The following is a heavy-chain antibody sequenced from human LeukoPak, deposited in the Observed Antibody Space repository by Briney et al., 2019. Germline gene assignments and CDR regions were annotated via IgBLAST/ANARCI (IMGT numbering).Heavy chain of an antibody. CDR2: IGTAGDT. Sequence: GGSLILSCAASGFTFSSYDMHWVRQATGKGLEWVSAIGTAGDTYYPGSVKGRFTISRENAKNSLYLQMKSLRAGDTAVYYCARGGGDYGDPVLFDYWGQGTLVTVSS. CDR1: GFTFSSYD. CDR3: ARGGGDYGDPVLFDY. V-gene: IGHV3-13*01. J-gene: IGHJ4*02. D-gene: IGHD4-17*01.